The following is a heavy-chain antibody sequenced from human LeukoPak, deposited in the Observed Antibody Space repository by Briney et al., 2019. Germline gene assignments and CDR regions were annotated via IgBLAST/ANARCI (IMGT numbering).Heavy chain of an antibody. CDR2: ISSSSSYI. CDR1: GFTFSSYS. Sequence: GGSLRLSCAASGFTFSSYSMNWVRQAPGKGLEWVSSISSSSSYIYYADSVKGRFTISRDNAKNSLYLQMNSLRAEDTAVYYCARDDRRYDTLTGYSADYWGQGTLVTVSS. V-gene: IGHV3-21*01. J-gene: IGHJ4*02. D-gene: IGHD3-9*01. CDR3: ARDDRRYDTLTGYSADY.